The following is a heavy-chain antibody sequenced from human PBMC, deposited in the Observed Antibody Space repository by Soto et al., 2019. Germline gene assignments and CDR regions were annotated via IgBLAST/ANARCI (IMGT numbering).Heavy chain of an antibody. CDR3: ARRGQSSYQYGMDV. CDR1: EYTFTSYY. V-gene: IGHV1-46*01. Sequence: RASVKVSCKAFEYTFTSYYVHWVRQAPGQGLEWMGIINPSGGSTTYAQKFQGRVTMTSDTSTSTVYMELSSLRSEDTAVYYCARRGQSSYQYGMDVWGQGTTVTVSS. J-gene: IGHJ6*02. CDR2: INPSGGST. D-gene: IGHD2-2*01.